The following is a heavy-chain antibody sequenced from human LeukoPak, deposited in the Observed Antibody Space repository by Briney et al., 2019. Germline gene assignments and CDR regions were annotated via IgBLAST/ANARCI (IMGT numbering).Heavy chain of an antibody. J-gene: IGHJ6*03. CDR3: ARAIGIDPYYDFWSGYYIYYYYMDV. V-gene: IGHV6-1*01. CDR2: TYYRSKWYN. CDR1: GDSVSSNSAA. D-gene: IGHD3-3*01. Sequence: SQTLSLTCAISGDSVSSNSAAWNWIRQSPSRGLEWLGRTYYRSKWYNDYAVSVKSRITINPDTSKNQFSLQLNSVTPEDTAVYYCARAIGIDPYYDFWSGYYIYYYYMDVWGKGTTVTVSS.